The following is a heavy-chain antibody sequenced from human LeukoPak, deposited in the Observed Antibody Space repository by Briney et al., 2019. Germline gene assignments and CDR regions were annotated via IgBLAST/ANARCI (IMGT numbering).Heavy chain of an antibody. Sequence: PGRSLRLSCAASGFTFDDYAMHWVRQAPGKGLEWVSGISWNSGSIGYADSVKGRFTISRDNAKNTLYLQMNSLRAEDTAVYYCAKPLSLSPYSGYDLDPPDYWGQGTLVTVSS. CDR1: GFTFDDYA. J-gene: IGHJ4*02. D-gene: IGHD5-12*01. CDR2: ISWNSGSI. V-gene: IGHV3-9*01. CDR3: AKPLSLSPYSGYDLDPPDY.